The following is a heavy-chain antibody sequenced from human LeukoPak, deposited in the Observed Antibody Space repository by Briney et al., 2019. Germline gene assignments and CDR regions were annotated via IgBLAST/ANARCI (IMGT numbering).Heavy chain of an antibody. CDR2: INWNGGST. CDR1: GFTFDDYG. CDR3: AELGITMIGGV. V-gene: IGHV3-20*04. Sequence: GGSLRLSCAASGFTFDDYGMSWVRQAPGKGLEWVSGINWNGGSTGYADSVKGRFTISRDNGKNSLYLQMNSLRAEDTAVYYCAELGITMIGGVWGKGTTVTISS. J-gene: IGHJ6*04. D-gene: IGHD3-10*02.